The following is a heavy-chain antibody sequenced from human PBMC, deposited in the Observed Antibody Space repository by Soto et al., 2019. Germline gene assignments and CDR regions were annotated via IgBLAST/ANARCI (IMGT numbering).Heavy chain of an antibody. CDR3: ARDLSEQQLH. CDR2: ISYDGSSE. J-gene: IGHJ4*02. Sequence: HGGSPRISCAASGLTFSNYAMTWVRQAPGKGLEWVAGISYDGSSEYYADSVKGRFTISRDNSKNTLYLQMNSLRAEDTAVYYCARDLSEQQLHWGQGTLVTVSS. D-gene: IGHD6-13*01. V-gene: IGHV3-33*08. CDR1: GLTFSNYA.